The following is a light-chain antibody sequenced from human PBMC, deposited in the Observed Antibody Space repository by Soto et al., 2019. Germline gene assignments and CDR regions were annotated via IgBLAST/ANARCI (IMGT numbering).Light chain of an antibody. CDR2: EVT. J-gene: IGLJ1*01. Sequence: QSALTQPASVSGSPGQSFTISCTGTSSDVGGYNYVSWFQQHPGKAPKLMIYEVTNRPSGVSNRFSGSKSGNTASLTISGLQAEDEADYYCSSYTSNSAYVFGTGTKVTVL. CDR3: SSYTSNSAYV. CDR1: SSDVGGYNY. V-gene: IGLV2-14*01.